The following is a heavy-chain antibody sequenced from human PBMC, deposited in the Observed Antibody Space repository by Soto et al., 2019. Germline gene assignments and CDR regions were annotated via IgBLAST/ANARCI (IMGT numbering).Heavy chain of an antibody. D-gene: IGHD3-10*01. CDR3: ARGGYYVSGSYYSSH. J-gene: IGHJ4*02. V-gene: IGHV4-34*01. Sequence: QVQLQQWGAGLLKPSETLSLTCAFYGGSFSAYYWSWIRQPPGKGLEWIGEINHSGSTNYNPSRVTISVDTSKNQFFLKLSSVTAADTAVYHCARGGYYVSGSYYSSHWGQGTLVTVSS. CDR1: GGSFSAYY. CDR2: INHSGST.